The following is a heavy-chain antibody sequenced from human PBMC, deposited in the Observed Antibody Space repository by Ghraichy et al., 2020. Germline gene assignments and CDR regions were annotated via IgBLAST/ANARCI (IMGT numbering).Heavy chain of an antibody. V-gene: IGHV3-23*01. CDR1: GFTFSSYA. CDR3: AKGFGYGGFDY. CDR2: ISGSGGST. Sequence: GESLNISCAASGFTFSSYAMSWVRQAPGKGLEWVSAISGSGGSTYYADSVKGRFTISRDNSKNTLYLQMNSLRAEDTAIYYCAKGFGYGGFDYWGQGTLVTVSS. D-gene: IGHD4-23*01. J-gene: IGHJ4*02.